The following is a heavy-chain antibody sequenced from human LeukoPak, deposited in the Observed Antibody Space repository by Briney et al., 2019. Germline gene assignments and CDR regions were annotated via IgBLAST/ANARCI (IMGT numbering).Heavy chain of an antibody. J-gene: IGHJ6*02. V-gene: IGHV3-48*01. CDR1: GFTFSTYS. D-gene: IGHD2-15*01. Sequence: GGSLRLSCAASGFTFSTYSMNWVRQAPGKGLEWVSFIDSSSRTTFYADSVKGRFTISRDNSKNTLYLQMNSLRAEDTAVYYCARDLGYCSGGSCDKVDGMDVWGQGTTVTVSS. CDR3: ARDLGYCSGGSCDKVDGMDV. CDR2: IDSSSRTT.